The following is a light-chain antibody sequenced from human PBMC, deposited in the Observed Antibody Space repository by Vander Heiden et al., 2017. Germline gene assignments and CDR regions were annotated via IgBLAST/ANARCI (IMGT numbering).Light chain of an antibody. CDR3: QKYNSYPWT. Sequence: DIQMMQSPSTLSASVGDTVTITCRAGQSVGFWLAWYQQKPGKAPNLLIYKASSLGSGVPSRFSGKGSGTEFTPTISSLQPDDFATYYCQKYNSYPWTFGQGTKLEIK. CDR2: KAS. J-gene: IGKJ1*01. CDR1: QSVGFW. V-gene: IGKV1-5*03.